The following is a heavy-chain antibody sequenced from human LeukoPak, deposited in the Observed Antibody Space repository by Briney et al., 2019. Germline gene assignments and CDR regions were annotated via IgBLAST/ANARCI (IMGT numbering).Heavy chain of an antibody. D-gene: IGHD2-2*01. CDR1: GFRFSDYY. Sequence: GGSLRLSCAASGFRFSDYYMSWIRQTPGKRLEWISYINNGGSTIYYVESVRGRFTISRDNAKNSLYLQMNSLRAEDTAVYYCARGSEVVAAANNWFDPWGQGTLATVSS. J-gene: IGHJ5*02. CDR2: INNGGSTI. V-gene: IGHV3-11*04. CDR3: ARGSEVVAAANNWFDP.